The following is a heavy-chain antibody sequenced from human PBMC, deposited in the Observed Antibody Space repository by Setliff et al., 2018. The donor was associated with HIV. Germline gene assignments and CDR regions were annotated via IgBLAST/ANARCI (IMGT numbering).Heavy chain of an antibody. Sequence: GASVKVSCKASGYTFTDYYIHWVRQAPGQGLEWMGWMNPNNGNTGYAQKFQGRLTMTRNTSISTAYMELSSLTSEDTAVYYCASGKGVRGVIIRGGLDVWGKGTTVTVSS. D-gene: IGHD3-10*01. V-gene: IGHV1-8*02. CDR2: MNPNNGNT. CDR1: GYTFTDYY. J-gene: IGHJ6*04. CDR3: ASGKGVRGVIIRGGLDV.